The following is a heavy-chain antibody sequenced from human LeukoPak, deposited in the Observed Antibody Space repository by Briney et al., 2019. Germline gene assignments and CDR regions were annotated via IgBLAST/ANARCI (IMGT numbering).Heavy chain of an antibody. J-gene: IGHJ4*02. D-gene: IGHD2-15*01. Sequence: GGSLGLSCAASGFTFSSSWMHWVRQAPGKGLVWVSRINGDGTSTIYADSVNGRFTISRDNAKNTLYLQMNSLRAEDTAVYHCAREERPGGSFDYWGQGALVTVSS. CDR3: AREERPGGSFDY. CDR1: GFTFSSSW. V-gene: IGHV3-74*01. CDR2: INGDGTST.